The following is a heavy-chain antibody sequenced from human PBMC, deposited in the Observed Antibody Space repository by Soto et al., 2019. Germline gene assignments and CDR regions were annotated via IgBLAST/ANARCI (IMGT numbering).Heavy chain of an antibody. CDR1: GASFSGYS. Sequence: ETQSLTSAVYGASFSGYSWTWIRQPQGTGLAWFGEINHSGSTNYNPSLKSRVSCPGGTSKNQFSLKLTSVTAADTAVYYCARDKITGLFDYWGQGTLVTVSS. CDR3: ARDKITGLFDY. CDR2: INHSGST. J-gene: IGHJ4*02. D-gene: IGHD2-8*02. V-gene: IGHV4-34*01.